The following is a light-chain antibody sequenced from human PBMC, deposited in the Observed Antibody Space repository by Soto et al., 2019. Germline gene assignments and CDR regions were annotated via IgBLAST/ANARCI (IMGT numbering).Light chain of an antibody. V-gene: IGKV3-11*01. J-gene: IGKJ1*01. CDR1: QSVGTY. CDR3: HQRRDWPRT. Sequence: DIVLTQSPATLSLSPGERATLSCRASQSVGTYLVWYHHKPGQAPRLLIHDVSNRATGIPARFSGSGSGTDFTLTISSLEPEDFAVYYCHQRRDWPRTFGQGTKVEIK. CDR2: DVS.